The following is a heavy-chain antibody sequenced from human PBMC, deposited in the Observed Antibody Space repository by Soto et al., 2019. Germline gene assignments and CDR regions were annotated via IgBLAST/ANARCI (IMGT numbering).Heavy chain of an antibody. CDR3: AKDLRPEGITIFGVVAPFDY. D-gene: IGHD3-3*01. J-gene: IGHJ4*02. Sequence: GGSLRLSCAASGFTFDDYAMHWVRQAPGKGLEWVSGISWNSGSIGYADSVKGRFTISRDNAKNSLYLQMNSLRAEDTALYYCAKDLRPEGITIFGVVAPFDYWGQGTLVTVSS. CDR2: ISWNSGSI. V-gene: IGHV3-9*01. CDR1: GFTFDDYA.